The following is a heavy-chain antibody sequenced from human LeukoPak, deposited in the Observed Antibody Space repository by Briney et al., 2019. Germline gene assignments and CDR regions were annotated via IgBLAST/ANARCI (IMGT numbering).Heavy chain of an antibody. CDR2: INPNSGGT. V-gene: IGHV1-2*02. CDR3: ARSSYGGNSVGLYYYYMDV. CDR1: GYTFTGYY. D-gene: IGHD4-23*01. Sequence: GASVKVSCKASGYTFTGYYMHWVRQAPGQGLEWMGWINPNSGGTNYAQKFQGRVTMTRDTSISTAYMELSRLRSDDTAVYYCARSSYGGNSVGLYYYYMDVWGKGTTVTVSS. J-gene: IGHJ6*03.